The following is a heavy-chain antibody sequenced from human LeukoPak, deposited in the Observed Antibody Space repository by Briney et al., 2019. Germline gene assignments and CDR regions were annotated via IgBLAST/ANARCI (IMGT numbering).Heavy chain of an antibody. CDR2: INNDGSVT. J-gene: IGHJ4*02. CDR1: GLTFSSYA. Sequence: GGSLRLSCAASGLTFSSYAMSWVRQAPGKGLVWVSRINNDGSVTNYADSVKGRFTILRDNARNTVYLQMNSLRVEDTAVYYCARDPWDFWGQGTLVTVSS. V-gene: IGHV3-74*01. CDR3: ARDPWDF.